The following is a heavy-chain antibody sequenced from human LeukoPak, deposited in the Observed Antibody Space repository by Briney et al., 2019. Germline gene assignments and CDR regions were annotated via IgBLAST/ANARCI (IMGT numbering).Heavy chain of an antibody. V-gene: IGHV1-69*13. CDR3: ARDATCSSTSCYSAFDI. D-gene: IGHD2-2*01. Sequence: SVKVSCKASGGTFGSYAISWVRQAPGQGLEWMGGIIPIFGTANYAQKFQGRVTITADESTSTAYMELSILRSEDTAVYYCARDATCSSTSCYSAFDIWGQGTMVTVSS. CDR2: IIPIFGTA. J-gene: IGHJ3*02. CDR1: GGTFGSYA.